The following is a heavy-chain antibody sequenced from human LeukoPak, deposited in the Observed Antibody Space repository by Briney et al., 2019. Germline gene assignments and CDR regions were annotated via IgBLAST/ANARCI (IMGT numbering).Heavy chain of an antibody. J-gene: IGHJ6*02. V-gene: IGHV3-30*18. CDR2: ISYDGSNK. CDR1: GFTFSSYG. Sequence: PTGGSLRLSCAASGFTFSSYGMHWVRQAPGKGLEWVAVISYDGSNKYYADSVKGRFTISRDNSKNTLYLQMNSLRAEDTAVYYCAKQGHYCDSSGYYSFYYGMDVWGQGTTVTVSS. D-gene: IGHD3-22*01. CDR3: AKQGHYCDSSGYYSFYYGMDV.